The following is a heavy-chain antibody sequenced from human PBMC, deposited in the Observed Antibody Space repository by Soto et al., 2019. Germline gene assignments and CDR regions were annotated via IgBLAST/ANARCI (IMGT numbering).Heavy chain of an antibody. CDR2: MNPNSGNT. D-gene: IGHD1-1*01. Sequence: QVQLVQSGAEVKKPGASVKVSCKASGYTFTSYDINWVRQATGQGLEWMGWMNPNSGNTGYAQKLQGGGTMTRNTSISTAYMELSSLRCEDPAVYYCARERTGTTSMDVWGQGTTVTVSS. CDR3: ARERTGTTSMDV. CDR1: GYTFTSYD. J-gene: IGHJ6*02. V-gene: IGHV1-8*01.